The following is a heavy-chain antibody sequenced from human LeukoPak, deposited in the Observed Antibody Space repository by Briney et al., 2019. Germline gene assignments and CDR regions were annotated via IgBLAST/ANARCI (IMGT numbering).Heavy chain of an antibody. V-gene: IGHV4-31*03. D-gene: IGHD6-13*01. CDR1: GGSISSGGYY. Sequence: SQTLSLTCTVSGGSISSGGYYWSWIRQHPGKGLEWIGYIYYSGSTYYNPSLKSRVTISVDTSKNQFSLKLSSVTAADTAVYYCARGNVSSSPLGHGFDPWGQGTLVTVSS. J-gene: IGHJ5*02. CDR2: IYYSGST. CDR3: ARGNVSSSPLGHGFDP.